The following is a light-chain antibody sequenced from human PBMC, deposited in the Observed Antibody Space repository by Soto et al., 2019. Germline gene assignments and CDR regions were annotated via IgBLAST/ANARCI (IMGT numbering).Light chain of an antibody. CDR1: SSDVGGYNY. CDR2: EVS. J-gene: IGLJ2*01. V-gene: IGLV2-14*01. Sequence: QSALTQPASVSGSPGQSVTISCTGTSSDVGGYNYVSWYQQHPGKAPKLMISEVSNRPSGVPDRFSGSKSGNTASLTISGLQAEDEADYYCSSYTSNSNLVFGGGTKVTVL. CDR3: SSYTSNSNLV.